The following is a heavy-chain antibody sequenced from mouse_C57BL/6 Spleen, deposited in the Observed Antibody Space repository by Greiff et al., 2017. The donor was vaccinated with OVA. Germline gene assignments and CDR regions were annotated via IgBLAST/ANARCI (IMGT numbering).Heavy chain of an antibody. CDR2: ISGGGGNT. CDR3: ARRYDGYWYFDV. J-gene: IGHJ1*03. D-gene: IGHD2-3*01. V-gene: IGHV5-9*01. Sequence: DVKLVESGGGLVKPGGSLKLSCAASGFTFSSYTMSWVRQTPEKRLEWVATISGGGGNTYYPDSVKGRFTISRDNAKNTLYLQMSSLRSEDTALYYCARRYDGYWYFDVWGTGTTVTVSS. CDR1: GFTFSSYT.